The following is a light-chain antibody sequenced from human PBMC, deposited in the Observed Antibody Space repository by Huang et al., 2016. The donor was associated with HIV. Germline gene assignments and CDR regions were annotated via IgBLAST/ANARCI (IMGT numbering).Light chain of an antibody. CDR3: QQYFLTPFT. CDR2: WAS. V-gene: IGKV4-1*01. Sequence: DIVMTQSPDSLAVSLGERATINCKSSQTVLYSSNNKNYLAWYQQKPGQPPKLLIYWASPLESGVPDRFSGSGSGTHFTLTISSLQAEDVAVYYCQQYFLTPFTFGPGTKVDIK. J-gene: IGKJ3*01. CDR1: QTVLYSSNNKNY.